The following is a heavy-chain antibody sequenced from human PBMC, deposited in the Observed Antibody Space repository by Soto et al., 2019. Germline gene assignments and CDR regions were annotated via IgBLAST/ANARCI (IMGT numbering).Heavy chain of an antibody. CDR2: IHGGGST. V-gene: IGHV3-53*01. CDR3: ARDGPAGYYSSY. J-gene: IGHJ4*02. D-gene: IGHD3-9*01. Sequence: CAASGFSVNNNYMILVRQAPGKGLAWVSVIHGGGSTYYADSVKGRFTMSRDNSKNTLYLQMNSLRTEDTAVYFCARDGPAGYYSSYRGQGTLVTVSS. CDR1: GFSVNNNY.